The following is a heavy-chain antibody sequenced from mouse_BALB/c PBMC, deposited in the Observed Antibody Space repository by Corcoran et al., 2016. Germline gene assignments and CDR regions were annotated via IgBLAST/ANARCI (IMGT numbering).Heavy chain of an antibody. CDR3: AKVPSTMINAMDY. V-gene: IGHV1S136*01. D-gene: IGHD2-4*01. CDR1: GYTFTSYV. CDR2: INPYNDGT. J-gene: IGHJ4*01. Sequence: EVQLQQSGPELVKPGASVKMSCKASGYTFTSYVMHWVKQKPGQGLEWIGYINPYNDGTKYNEKFKGKATLTSDKSSSTAYMELSSLTSEDSAVYYCAKVPSTMINAMDYWGQGTSVTVSS.